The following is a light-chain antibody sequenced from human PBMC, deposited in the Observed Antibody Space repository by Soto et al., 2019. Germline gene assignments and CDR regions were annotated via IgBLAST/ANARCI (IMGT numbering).Light chain of an antibody. J-gene: IGKJ1*01. V-gene: IGKV1-39*01. CDR1: QSISTY. CDR3: QQDYSTPWT. CDR2: ATS. Sequence: IQMTQSPSSLSASVGDRVTITCRSSQSISTYLHWYQQKPGTAPKLLIYATSNLQSGVPSRFSGSGSGTDFTLTINRLQPEDSATYYCQQDYSTPWTFGQGTKV.